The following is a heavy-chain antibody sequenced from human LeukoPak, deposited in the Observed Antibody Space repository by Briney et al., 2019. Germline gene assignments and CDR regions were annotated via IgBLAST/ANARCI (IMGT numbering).Heavy chain of an antibody. CDR1: GFTFSSYA. CDR2: ISGSGGST. J-gene: IGHJ4*02. V-gene: IGHV3-23*01. Sequence: PGGSLRLSCAASGFTFSSYAMSWVRQAPGKGLEWVSAISGSGGSTYCADSVKGRFTISRDNSKNTLYLQMNSLRAEDTAVYYCAKGRVLRYFDWSPMFDYWGQGTLVTVSS. CDR3: AKGRVLRYFDWSPMFDY. D-gene: IGHD3-9*01.